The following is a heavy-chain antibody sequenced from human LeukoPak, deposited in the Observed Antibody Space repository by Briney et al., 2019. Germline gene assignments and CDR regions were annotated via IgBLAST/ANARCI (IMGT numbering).Heavy chain of an antibody. D-gene: IGHD3-3*01. V-gene: IGHV4-34*01. CDR2: INHSGST. J-gene: IGHJ4*02. CDR1: GFTFSSFA. CDR3: ARNDFWSGYIVSDY. Sequence: GSLRLSCAASGFTFSSFAVSWVRQPPGKGLEWIGEINHSGSTNYNPSLKSRVTISVDTSKNQFSLKLSSVTAADTAVYYCARNDFWSGYIVSDYWGQGTLVTVSS.